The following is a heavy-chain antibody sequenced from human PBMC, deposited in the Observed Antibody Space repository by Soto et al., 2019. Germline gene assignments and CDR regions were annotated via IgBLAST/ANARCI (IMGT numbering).Heavy chain of an antibody. Sequence: SETLSLTCTVSGGSISSGDYYWSWIRQPPGKGLEWIGYIYYSGSTYYNPSLKSRVTISVDTSKNQFSLKLSSVTAADTAVYYCASHSSSSRDWFDPWGQGTLVTVSS. CDR2: IYYSGST. V-gene: IGHV4-30-4*01. CDR3: ASHSSSSRDWFDP. D-gene: IGHD6-6*01. J-gene: IGHJ5*02. CDR1: GGSISSGDYY.